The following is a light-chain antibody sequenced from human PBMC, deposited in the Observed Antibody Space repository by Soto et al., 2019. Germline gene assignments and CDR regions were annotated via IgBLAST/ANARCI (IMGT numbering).Light chain of an antibody. J-gene: IGLJ2*01. CDR2: STN. CDR3: ALYVCSGTVV. CDR1: SASVLTSYY. Sequence: QTVVSQEPSFSVSPGETVTLTCGLTSASVLTSYYPSWYQQTPGQAPRTLIYSTNIRSSGVPDRFSGSILGNKAALTITGAQADDESEYYCALYVCSGTVVFGGGTKLTVL. V-gene: IGLV8-61*01.